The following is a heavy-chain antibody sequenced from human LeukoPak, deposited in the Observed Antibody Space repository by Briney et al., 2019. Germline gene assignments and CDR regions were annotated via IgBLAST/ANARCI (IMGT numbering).Heavy chain of an antibody. D-gene: IGHD2-2*02. CDR3: ARQYTGVDY. CDR1: GGSISSSSYY. CDR2: IYYSGST. Sequence: SETLSLTCTVSGGSISSSSYYWGWSRQPPGKGLEWIGSIYYSGSTYYNPSLKSRVTISVDTSKNQFSLRLRSVTPADTAVYYCARQYTGVDYWGQGTLVTVSS. V-gene: IGHV4-39*01. J-gene: IGHJ4*02.